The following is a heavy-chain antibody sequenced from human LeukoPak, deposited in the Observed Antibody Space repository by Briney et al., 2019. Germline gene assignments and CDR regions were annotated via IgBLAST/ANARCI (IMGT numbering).Heavy chain of an antibody. Sequence: SDTVSLTCTFSGGFLRRYYWRWIPQPAAKGLEGIGRIYYRWCTNHNPSLTSRVTISVDPSQNQFSLKLSSVTAADPAVYYCAREGIPWYFDLWGRGTLVTVSS. V-gene: IGHV4-4*07. J-gene: IGHJ2*01. D-gene: IGHD5-18*01. CDR2: IYYRWCT. CDR1: GGFLRRYY. CDR3: AREGIPWYFDL.